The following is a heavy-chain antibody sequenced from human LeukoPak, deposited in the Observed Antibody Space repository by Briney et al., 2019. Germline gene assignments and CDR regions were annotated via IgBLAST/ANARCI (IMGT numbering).Heavy chain of an antibody. J-gene: IGHJ4*02. D-gene: IGHD2-15*01. CDR1: GGSISSSTYY. CDR2: INYGGTT. Sequence: SETLSLTCTVSGGSISSSTYYWVWIRQPPGKGLEWIGNINYGGTTYYNPSLKSRVTISIDMSNNQFSLKLSSVTAADTAVYYCARQTASGIDYWGQGTLVTVSS. CDR3: ARQTASGIDY. V-gene: IGHV4-39*01.